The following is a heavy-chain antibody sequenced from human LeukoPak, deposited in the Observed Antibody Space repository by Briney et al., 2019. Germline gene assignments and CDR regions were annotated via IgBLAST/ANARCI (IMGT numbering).Heavy chain of an antibody. D-gene: IGHD2-21*02. V-gene: IGHV3-30*18. CDR3: AKDFVTALDY. Sequence: PGGSLRLSCGASGFTFSSYGTHWVRQAPGKGLEWVAVISYDGSKKYYADSVKGRFTISRDNSKNTLFLQMNNLRAEDTAVYYCAKDFVTALDYWGQGTLVTVSS. CDR2: ISYDGSKK. J-gene: IGHJ4*02. CDR1: GFTFSSYG.